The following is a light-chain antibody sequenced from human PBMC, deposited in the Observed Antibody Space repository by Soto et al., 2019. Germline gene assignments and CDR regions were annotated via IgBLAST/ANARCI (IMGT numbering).Light chain of an antibody. CDR3: QQYNSYPWT. Sequence: DIQMTQSPSTLSASVGDRVTITCRASQSISSRLAWYQQKPGKAPKLLIYKASSLESGVPSRFSGSGSGTDFTLTISSLQPDDFATYYCQQYNSYPWTFGHGTKMEIK. V-gene: IGKV1-5*03. J-gene: IGKJ1*01. CDR1: QSISSR. CDR2: KAS.